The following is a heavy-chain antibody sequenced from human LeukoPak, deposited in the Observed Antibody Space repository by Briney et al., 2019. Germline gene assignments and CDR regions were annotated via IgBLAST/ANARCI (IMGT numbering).Heavy chain of an antibody. J-gene: IGHJ5*02. CDR1: GFTFSSYW. D-gene: IGHD2-2*01. V-gene: IGHV3-7*01. Sequence: GGSLRLSCTTSGFTFSSYWMSWVRQAPGEGLEWVANINQDASEKYYVDSVKGRFTISRDNAKNSLYLQMNSPRAEDTAVYYCARGRRVPAAMGNWFDPWGQGTLVTVSS. CDR3: ARGRRVPAAMGNWFDP. CDR2: INQDASEK.